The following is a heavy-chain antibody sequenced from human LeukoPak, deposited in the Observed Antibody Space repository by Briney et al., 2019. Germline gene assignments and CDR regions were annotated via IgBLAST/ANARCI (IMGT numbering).Heavy chain of an antibody. CDR1: RGSLSGSF. D-gene: IGHD3-22*01. Sequence: SETLSPTCAAQRGSLSGSFWTWIRQPPGKGLEWIGEINHSGTSNYSPSLKRRVTISADTSKNQLSLNLTSVTAADTAVYYCARGDYYDSSGYSFFDCWGQGTLVTVSS. CDR2: INHSGTS. V-gene: IGHV4-34*01. J-gene: IGHJ4*02. CDR3: ARGDYYDSSGYSFFDC.